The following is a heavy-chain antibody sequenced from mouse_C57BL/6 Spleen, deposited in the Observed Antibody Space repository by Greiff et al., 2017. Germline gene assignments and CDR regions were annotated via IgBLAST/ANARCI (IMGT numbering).Heavy chain of an antibody. CDR1: GYTFTSYW. J-gene: IGHJ2*01. D-gene: IGHD2-3*01. Sequence: VQLQQSGTVLARPGASVTMSCKTSGYTFTSYWMHWVKQRPGQGLEWIGAIYPGNSDTSYNQKFKGKAKLTAVTSASTAYMELSSLTNEDSAVYYYTKEGDYDGYAFDYWGQGTTLTVSS. CDR2: IYPGNSDT. CDR3: TKEGDYDGYAFDY. V-gene: IGHV1-5*01.